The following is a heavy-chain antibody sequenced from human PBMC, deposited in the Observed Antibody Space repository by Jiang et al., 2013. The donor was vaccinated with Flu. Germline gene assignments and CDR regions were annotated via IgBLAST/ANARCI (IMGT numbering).Heavy chain of an antibody. CDR3: ARGLETNKNLWFGELEQYDY. CDR2: ISAYNGNT. Sequence: GAEVKKPGASVKVSCKASGYTFTSYGISWVRQAPGQGLEWMGWISAYNGNTNYAQKLQGRVTMTTDTSTSTAYMELRSLRSDDTAVYYCARGLETNKNLWFGELEQYDYWGQGTLVTVSS. J-gene: IGHJ4*02. D-gene: IGHD3-10*01. CDR1: GYTFTSYG. V-gene: IGHV1-18*01.